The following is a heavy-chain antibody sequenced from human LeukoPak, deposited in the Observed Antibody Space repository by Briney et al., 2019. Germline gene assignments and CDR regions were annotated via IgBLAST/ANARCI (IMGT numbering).Heavy chain of an antibody. CDR3: AKVDQPLLYGGFDY. CDR1: GFTFDDYA. D-gene: IGHD2-2*02. CDR2: ISWNSGSI. Sequence: GGSLRLSCAASGFTFDDYAMHWVRQAPGKGLEWVSGISWNSGSIGYADSVKGRFTIYRDKAKNSLYLQMNSLRAEDMALYSCAKVDQPLLYGGFDYWGQGTLVTVSS. V-gene: IGHV3-9*03. J-gene: IGHJ4*02.